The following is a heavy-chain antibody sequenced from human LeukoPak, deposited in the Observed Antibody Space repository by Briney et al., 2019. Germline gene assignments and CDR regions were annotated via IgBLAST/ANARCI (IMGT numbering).Heavy chain of an antibody. CDR2: ISYDGSNK. CDR3: ARVEYYDFWSGYYWSGDREGHYFDY. V-gene: IGHV3-30-3*01. J-gene: IGHJ4*02. CDR1: GFTFSSYA. Sequence: PGGSLRLSCAASGFTFSSYAMHWVRQAPGKGLEWVAVISYDGSNKYYADSVKGRFTISRDNSKNTLYLQMNSLRAEDTAVYYCARVEYYDFWSGYYWSGDREGHYFDYWGQGTLVTVSS. D-gene: IGHD3-3*01.